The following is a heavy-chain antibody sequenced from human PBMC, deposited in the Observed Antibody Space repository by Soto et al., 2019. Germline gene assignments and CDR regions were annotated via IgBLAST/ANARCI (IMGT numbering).Heavy chain of an antibody. Sequence: SETLSLTCTVAGGSISSYYWSWIRQPPGKGLEWIGYIYYSGSTNYNPSLKSRVTISVDTSKNQFSLRLSSVTAADTAVDYCARQTRGAPSAFCSDYYYFDYCGQGTLVTLS. CDR3: ARQTRGAPSAFCSDYYYFDY. J-gene: IGHJ4*02. CDR1: GGSISSYY. CDR2: IYYSGST. D-gene: IGHD3-3*01. V-gene: IGHV4-59*08.